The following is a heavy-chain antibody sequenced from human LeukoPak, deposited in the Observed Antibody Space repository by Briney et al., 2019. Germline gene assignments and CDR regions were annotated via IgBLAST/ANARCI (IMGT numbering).Heavy chain of an antibody. CDR2: IYYSGST. J-gene: IGHJ5*02. CDR3: ARDPHGSYHWFDP. Sequence: SETLSLTCTVSGGSISGYYWSWIRQPPGKGLEWLGYIYYSGSTNYNPSLKSRVTISVDTSKNQFSLKLSSVTAADTAVYYCARDPHGSYHWFDPWGQGTLVTVSS. CDR1: GGSISGYY. D-gene: IGHD1-26*01. V-gene: IGHV4-59*01.